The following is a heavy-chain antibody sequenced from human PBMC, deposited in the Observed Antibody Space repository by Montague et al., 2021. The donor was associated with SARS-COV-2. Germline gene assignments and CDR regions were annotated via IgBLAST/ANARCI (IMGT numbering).Heavy chain of an antibody. CDR1: GFTVSSNY. D-gene: IGHD6-19*01. CDR3: ARGSGWFLEEHYFDY. J-gene: IGHJ4*02. CDR2: IYSGGTT. V-gene: IGHV3-53*01. Sequence: SLRLSCAASGFTVSSNYMTWVRQAPGKRLEWVSVIYSGGTTSYADSVKGRFTISRDNSKNTLNLQMNSLRAEDTAVYYCARGSGWFLEEHYFDYWGQGTLVTVSS.